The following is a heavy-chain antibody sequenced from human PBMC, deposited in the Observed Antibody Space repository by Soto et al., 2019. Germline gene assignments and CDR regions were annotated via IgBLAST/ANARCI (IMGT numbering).Heavy chain of an antibody. CDR2: IIPIFGIP. CDR3: VRDGTKTLRDWFDP. Sequence: SVKVSCKEPGGTFSSYAIAWVRQAPGQGLEWMGGIIPIFGIPNYAQKFQGRVAITADESTNTAYMELSSLRSDDTAVYYCVRDGTKTLRDWFDPWGQGISVTVSS. D-gene: IGHD1-1*01. V-gene: IGHV1-69*13. J-gene: IGHJ5*02. CDR1: GGTFSSYA.